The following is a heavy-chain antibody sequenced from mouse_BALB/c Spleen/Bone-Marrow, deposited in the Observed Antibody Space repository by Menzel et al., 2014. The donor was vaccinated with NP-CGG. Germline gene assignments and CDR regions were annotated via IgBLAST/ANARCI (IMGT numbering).Heavy chain of an antibody. J-gene: IGHJ4*01. CDR2: INSNGGST. CDR3: ARLGNDDAMDY. V-gene: IGHV5-6-2*01. CDR1: GFTFSSYY. Sequence: EVKLVESGGGLVKLGGSLKLSCAASGFTFSSYYMSWVRQTPEKRLELVAAINSNGGSTYYPDTVKGRFTISRDNAKNTLYLQTSSLKSEDTALYYCARLGNDDAMDYWGQGTSVTVSS. D-gene: IGHD2-12*01.